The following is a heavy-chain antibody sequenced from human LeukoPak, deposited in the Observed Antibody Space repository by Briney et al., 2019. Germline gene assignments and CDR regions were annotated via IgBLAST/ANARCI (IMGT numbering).Heavy chain of an antibody. CDR1: GGSISSYY. CDR3: ARHGGSGFPIGY. V-gene: IGHV4-4*09. D-gene: IGHD3-22*01. Sequence: PSETLSLTCTVSGGSISSYYWSWIRQPPGKGLEWIGYIYTSGSTNYNPSLKSRVTISVDTSKNQFSLKLSSVTAADTAVYYCARHGGSGFPIGYWGQGTLVTVSS. J-gene: IGHJ4*02. CDR2: IYTSGST.